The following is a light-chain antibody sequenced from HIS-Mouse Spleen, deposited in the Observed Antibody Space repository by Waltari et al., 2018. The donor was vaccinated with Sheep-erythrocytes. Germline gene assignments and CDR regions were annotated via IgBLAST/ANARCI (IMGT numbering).Light chain of an antibody. V-gene: IGLV2-11*01. Sequence: QSALTQPRSVSGSPGQSVTISCTVTSSDFGGYNYVSWYQQHPGKAPKLMIDDVSKRPSGVPDRVSGSKSGNTASLTISGLQAEDEADYYCCSYAGSYNHVFATGTKVTVL. CDR3: CSYAGSYNHV. CDR1: SSDFGGYNY. J-gene: IGLJ1*01. CDR2: DVS.